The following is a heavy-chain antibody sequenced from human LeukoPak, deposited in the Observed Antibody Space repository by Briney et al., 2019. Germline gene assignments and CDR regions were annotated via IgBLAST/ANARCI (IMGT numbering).Heavy chain of an antibody. CDR2: ISSGAGSS. J-gene: IGHJ4*02. Sequence: PGGSLRLSCAASGFTFRNFAMTWVRQAPGKGLEWVSAISSGAGSSYYADSVKGRFTISRDNSKNTLYLQMNSLRAEDTAVYYCAKDRSPYYYDSSGPFDYWGQGTLVTVSS. D-gene: IGHD3-22*01. CDR1: GFTFRNFA. CDR3: AKDRSPYYYDSSGPFDY. V-gene: IGHV3-23*01.